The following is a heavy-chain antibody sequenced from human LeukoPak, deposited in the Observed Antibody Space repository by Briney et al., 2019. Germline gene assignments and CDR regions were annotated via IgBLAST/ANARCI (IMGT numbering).Heavy chain of an antibody. Sequence: PGGSLRLSCAASGFTFSSYSMNWVRQAPGKGLGWVSSISSSSSYIYYADSVKGRFTISRDNSKNTLYLQMNSLRAEDTAVYYCAKSRGSGLFDYWGQGTLVTVAS. CDR2: ISSSSSYI. CDR3: AKSRGSGLFDY. V-gene: IGHV3-21*04. J-gene: IGHJ4*02. CDR1: GFTFSSYS. D-gene: IGHD3-10*01.